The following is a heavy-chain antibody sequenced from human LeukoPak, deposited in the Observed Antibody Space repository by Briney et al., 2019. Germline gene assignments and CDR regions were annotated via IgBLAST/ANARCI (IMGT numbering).Heavy chain of an antibody. D-gene: IGHD3-3*01. J-gene: IGHJ3*02. CDR1: GGSFSGYY. Sequence: PSETLSLTCAVYGGSFSGYYWSWIRQPPGKGLEWIGEINHSGSTNYNPSLKSRVTISVDTSKNQFSLKLSSATAADTAVYYCARGLRSVAGAFDIWGQGTMVTVS. CDR2: INHSGST. V-gene: IGHV4-34*01. CDR3: ARGLRSVAGAFDI.